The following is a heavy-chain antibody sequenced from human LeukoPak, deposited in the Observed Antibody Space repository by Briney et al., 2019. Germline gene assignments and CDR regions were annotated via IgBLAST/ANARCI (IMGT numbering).Heavy chain of an antibody. CDR3: ATLYGDYVRSDY. D-gene: IGHD4-17*01. V-gene: IGHV1-2*02. J-gene: IGHJ4*02. CDR2: INPDSGGT. Sequence: GASVKVSCKPSGYMFTGHYIHWVRQAPGQGLEWMGWINPDSGGTKYAQKFQGRVTLTRDTSISTAYMELSRLRYDDTAAYYCATLYGDYVRSDYWGQGTLVTVSS. CDR1: GYMFTGHY.